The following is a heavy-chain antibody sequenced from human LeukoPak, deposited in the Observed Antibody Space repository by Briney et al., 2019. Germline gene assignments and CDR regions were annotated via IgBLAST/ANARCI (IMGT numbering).Heavy chain of an antibody. J-gene: IGHJ4*02. Sequence: GGSLRLSCAASGFTLSSYAMSWVRQAPGKGMEWVSAISGSGGSTYYADSVKGRFTISRDNSKNTLYLQMNSLRAEDTAVYYCAKDDGDFWSGSKNNRPIDSWGQGTLVTVSS. CDR1: GFTLSSYA. CDR3: AKDDGDFWSGSKNNRPIDS. V-gene: IGHV3-23*01. D-gene: IGHD3-3*01. CDR2: ISGSGGST.